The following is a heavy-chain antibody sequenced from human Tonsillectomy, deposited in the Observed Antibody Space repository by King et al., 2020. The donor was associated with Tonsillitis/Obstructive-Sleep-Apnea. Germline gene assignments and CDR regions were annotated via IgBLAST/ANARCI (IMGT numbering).Heavy chain of an antibody. CDR1: GFTFSNYG. CDR2: ISYDGSTT. CDR3: AREAFGEGSHWVEAFDI. J-gene: IGHJ3*02. Sequence: VQLVESGGGVVQPGRSLRLSCAASGFTFSNYGMHWVRQAPGKGLEWVAVISYDGSTTYYADSVKGRFTISRDNSKSTLFLQMNSLRAEDTALYYCAREAFGEGSHWVEAFDIWGQGTMVTVSS. V-gene: IGHV3-30*03. D-gene: IGHD3-10*01.